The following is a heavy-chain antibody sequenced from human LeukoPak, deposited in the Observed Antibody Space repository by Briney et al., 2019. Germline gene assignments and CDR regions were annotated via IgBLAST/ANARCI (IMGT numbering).Heavy chain of an antibody. CDR1: GFTFSTYA. V-gene: IGHV3-23*01. Sequence: PGGSLRLSSAASGFTFSTYAMSWVRPAPGKGLEWVSALTNSGGSGGVTYYADSEKGRFIISRDNSKSTLYLQLSSLRAEDTAVYYCAKAMSTDHYDSRGFYRVDFDSWGQGTLVTVSS. CDR3: AKAMSTDHYDSRGFYRVDFDS. J-gene: IGHJ4*02. D-gene: IGHD3-22*01. CDR2: LTNSGGSGGVT.